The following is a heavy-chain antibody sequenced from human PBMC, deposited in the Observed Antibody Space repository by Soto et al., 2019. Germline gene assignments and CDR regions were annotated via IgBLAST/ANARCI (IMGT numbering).Heavy chain of an antibody. Sequence: QVQLQESGPGLVQPSGTLSLTCAVSGDSINNSHWWSWVRQTPGKGLEWIGETYHSGTTNYNPSLKTRVTISIDKSKTQFSLKMNSVTAAETAVYYCAREVNSSPARGPNWFDPWGQGTLVTVSS. V-gene: IGHV4-4*02. CDR2: TYHSGTT. D-gene: IGHD6-13*01. CDR3: AREVNSSPARGPNWFDP. J-gene: IGHJ5*02. CDR1: GDSINNSHW.